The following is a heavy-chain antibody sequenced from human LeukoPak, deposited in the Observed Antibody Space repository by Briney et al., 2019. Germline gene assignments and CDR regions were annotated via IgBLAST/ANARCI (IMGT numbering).Heavy chain of an antibody. Sequence: PSETLSLTCTVSGGSISSYYWSWIRQPPGKGLEWIRNIYYSGSTNYNPSLKSRVTISVDTSKNQFSLKLSSVTAADTAVYYCARGKLRYFDWLPLPDYWGQGILVPVFS. V-gene: IGHV4-59*01. CDR3: ARGKLRYFDWLPLPDY. D-gene: IGHD3-9*01. CDR1: GGSISSYY. CDR2: IYYSGST. J-gene: IGHJ4*02.